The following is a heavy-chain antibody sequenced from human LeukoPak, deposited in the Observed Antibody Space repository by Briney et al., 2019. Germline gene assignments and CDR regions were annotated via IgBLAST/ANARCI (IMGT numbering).Heavy chain of an antibody. CDR2: IYSGGST. D-gene: IGHD2-21*01. V-gene: IGHV3-66*01. CDR1: GFTVSSNY. J-gene: IGHJ3*01. Sequence: PGGSLRLSCAASGFTVSSNYMSWVRQAPGKGLEWVSVIYSGGSTYYSDSVKGRFTISRDNSKNTLYLQMNSLRAEDTAVYYCARSRNGYCVAWGQGTMVTVSS. CDR3: ARSRNGYCVA.